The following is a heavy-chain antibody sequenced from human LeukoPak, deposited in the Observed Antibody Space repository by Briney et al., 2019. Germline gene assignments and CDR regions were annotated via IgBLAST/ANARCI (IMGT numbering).Heavy chain of an antibody. CDR2: ISSNGGST. CDR3: ARDFSGGGLDY. J-gene: IGHJ4*02. V-gene: IGHV3-64*01. CDR1: GFTFSVSV. Sequence: PGGSLRLSCAASGFTFSVSVMHWVRQAPGKGLEYVSVISSNGGSTSYANSVKGRFTISRDNSKNTLYLQMGSLRAEDMAVYYCARDFSGGGLDYWGQGTLVTVSS. D-gene: IGHD3-10*01.